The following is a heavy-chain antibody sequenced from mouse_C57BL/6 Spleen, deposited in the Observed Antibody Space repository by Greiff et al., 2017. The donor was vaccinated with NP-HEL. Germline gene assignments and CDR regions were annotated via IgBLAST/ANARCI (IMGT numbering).Heavy chain of an antibody. Sequence: EVKFVESGGGLVKPGGSLKLSCAASGFTFSDYGMHWVRQAPEKGLEWVAYISSASSTIYYADTVKGRFTISRDNANNTLFLQMTSLRSEDTAMYYCARPNYAMDYWGQGTSVTVSS. CDR3: ARPNYAMDY. V-gene: IGHV5-17*01. CDR1: GFTFSDYG. CDR2: ISSASSTI. J-gene: IGHJ4*01.